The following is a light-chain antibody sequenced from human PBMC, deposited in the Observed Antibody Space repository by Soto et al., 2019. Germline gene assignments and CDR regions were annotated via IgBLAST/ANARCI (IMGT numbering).Light chain of an antibody. J-gene: IGKJ3*01. CDR2: AAS. CDR3: QQSYSTLFS. CDR1: QTIIRY. V-gene: IGKV1-39*01. Sequence: DIQMTQSPSSLSASVGDRVTITCRASQTIIRYLNWYQQKVGRAPTLLIYAASSLQSGVPSRFSGSGSGTEFTLTISSLQPEDFATYYCQQSYSTLFSFGPGTKVEIK.